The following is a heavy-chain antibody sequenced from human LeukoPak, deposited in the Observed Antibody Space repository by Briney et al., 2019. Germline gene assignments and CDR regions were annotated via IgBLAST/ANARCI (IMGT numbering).Heavy chain of an antibody. V-gene: IGHV3-11*01. J-gene: IGHJ4*02. CDR2: ISSGGSTI. D-gene: IGHD3-10*01. CDR1: GFTFSDYY. Sequence: GGSLRLSCAASGFTFSDYYMSWIRQAPGKGLEWVSYISSGGSTIYYADSVKGRFTISRDNAKNSLYLQMNSLRAEDTAVYYCARARRSKVPHYWGQGTLVTVSS. CDR3: ARARRSKVPHY.